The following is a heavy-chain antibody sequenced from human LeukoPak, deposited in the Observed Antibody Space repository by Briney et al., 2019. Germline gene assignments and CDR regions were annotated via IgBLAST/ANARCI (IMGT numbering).Heavy chain of an antibody. CDR1: GFTFDDYA. CDR3: AKGFSGSYFYYFDY. V-gene: IGHV3-9*03. Sequence: GGSLRLSCAASGFTFDDYAMHWVRQAPGKGLEWVSGISWNSGSIGYADSVKGRFTISGDNAKNSLYLQMNSLRAEDMALYYCAKGFSGSYFYYFDYWGQGTLVTVSS. CDR2: ISWNSGSI. J-gene: IGHJ4*02. D-gene: IGHD1-26*01.